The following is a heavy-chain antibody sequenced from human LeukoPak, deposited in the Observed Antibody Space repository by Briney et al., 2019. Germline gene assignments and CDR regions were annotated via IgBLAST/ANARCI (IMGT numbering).Heavy chain of an antibody. CDR3: AKDNHYDSSGYY. J-gene: IGHJ4*02. CDR2: ISGSGGST. CDR1: GFTFSSYA. V-gene: IGHV3-23*01. Sequence: PGGSLRLFCAASGFTFSSYAMSWVRQAPGKELEWVSAISGSGGSTYYADSVKGRFTISRDNSKNTLYLQMNSLRAEDTAVYYCAKDNHYDSSGYYWGQGTLVTVSS. D-gene: IGHD3-22*01.